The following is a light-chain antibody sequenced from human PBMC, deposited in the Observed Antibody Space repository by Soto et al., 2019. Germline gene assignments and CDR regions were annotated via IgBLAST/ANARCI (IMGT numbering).Light chain of an antibody. V-gene: IGLV2-14*01. Sequence: QSALTQPASVSGSPGQSITISCTGTSNDVGGYNFVSWYQQHPGKAPKLMIYDLSNRPSGVSNRFSGSKSGNTASLTISRLQAEDEDDYYCSSYTSSRTLVFGGGTKLTVL. CDR1: SNDVGGYNF. CDR3: SSYTSSRTLV. CDR2: DLS. J-gene: IGLJ2*01.